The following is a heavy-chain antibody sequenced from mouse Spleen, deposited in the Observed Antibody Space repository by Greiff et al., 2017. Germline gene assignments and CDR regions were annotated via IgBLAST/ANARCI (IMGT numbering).Heavy chain of an antibody. CDR2: IYPGDGDT. CDR1: GYAFSSSW. Sequence: VQLQQSGPELVKPGASVKISCKASGYAFSSSWMNWVKQRPGKGLEWIGRIYPGDGDTNYNGKFKGKATLTADKSSSTAYMQLSSLTSEDSAVYFCARIEGIPYFDYWGQGTTLTVSS. CDR3: ARIEGIPYFDY. J-gene: IGHJ2*01. V-gene: IGHV1-82*01.